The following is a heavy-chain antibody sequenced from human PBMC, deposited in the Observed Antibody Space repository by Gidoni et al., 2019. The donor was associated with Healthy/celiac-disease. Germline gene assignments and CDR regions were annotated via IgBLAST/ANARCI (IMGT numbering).Heavy chain of an antibody. D-gene: IGHD2-2*02. J-gene: IGHJ5*02. CDR2: INHSGST. CDR1: GGSFSGYY. CDR3: ARGSRKYCSSTSCYTSWFDP. Sequence: QVQLQQWGAGLLKPSETLSLTCAVDGGSFSGYYWRWIRQPPGKGLEWIGEINHSGSTNYNPSLKSRVTISVDTSKNQFSLKLSSVTAADTAVYYCARGSRKYCSSTSCYTSWFDPWGQGTLVTVSS. V-gene: IGHV4-34*01.